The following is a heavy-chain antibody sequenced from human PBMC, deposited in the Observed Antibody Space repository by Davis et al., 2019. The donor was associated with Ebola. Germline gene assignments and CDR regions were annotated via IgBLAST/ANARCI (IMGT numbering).Heavy chain of an antibody. D-gene: IGHD2-8*01. CDR2: VTSGGSKT. CDR3: AREATMVD. J-gene: IGHJ4*02. CDR1: GLNFNTYA. Sequence: GGSLRLSCEVSGLNFNTYAMNWVRQAPGKGLEWISRVTSGGSKTFYADSVKGRFTISRDNTRDSVYLQMDSLGVDDTAVYYCAREATMVDWGQGIRVTVSS. V-gene: IGHV3-48*03.